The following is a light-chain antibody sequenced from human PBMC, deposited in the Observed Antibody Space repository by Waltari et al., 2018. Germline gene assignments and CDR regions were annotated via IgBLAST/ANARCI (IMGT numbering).Light chain of an antibody. CDR1: TSAAGGYNY. CDR2: DVT. CDR3: CSYAARYTFV. V-gene: IGLV2-11*01. Sequence: QSALTQPRSVSGSPGQSVPISCTGTTSAAGGYNYVPWYQQHPGKAPKLIIYDVTKRPSGVPDRLSGSKSGNTASLTISGLQAEDEADYYCCSYAARYTFVFGTGTKVTVL. J-gene: IGLJ1*01.